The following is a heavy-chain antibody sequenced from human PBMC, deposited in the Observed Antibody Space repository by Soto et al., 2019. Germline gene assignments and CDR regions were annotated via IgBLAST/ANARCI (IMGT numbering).Heavy chain of an antibody. V-gene: IGHV1-69*13. CDR2: IIPIFGTA. D-gene: IGHD6-13*01. J-gene: IGHJ5*02. Sequence: GASVKVSCKASGGTFSSYAISWVRQAPGQVLEWMGGIIPIFGTANYAQKFQGRVTITADESTSTAYMELSSLRSEDTAVYYCANELREQQLPNWFDPWGQGTLVTVSS. CDR1: GGTFSSYA. CDR3: ANELREQQLPNWFDP.